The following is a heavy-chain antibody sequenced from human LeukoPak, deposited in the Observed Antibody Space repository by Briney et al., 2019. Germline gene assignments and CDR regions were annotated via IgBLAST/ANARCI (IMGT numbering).Heavy chain of an antibody. Sequence: PGGSLSLSCSASGFTFSSYSMNWVRQAPGKGLEWVSGISWNSGSIGYADSVKGRFTISRDNAKNSLYLQMNSLRAEDMALYYCAKETYWGGFDPWGQGTLVTVSS. J-gene: IGHJ5*02. CDR2: ISWNSGSI. V-gene: IGHV3-9*03. CDR1: GFTFSSYS. D-gene: IGHD2-21*01. CDR3: AKETYWGGFDP.